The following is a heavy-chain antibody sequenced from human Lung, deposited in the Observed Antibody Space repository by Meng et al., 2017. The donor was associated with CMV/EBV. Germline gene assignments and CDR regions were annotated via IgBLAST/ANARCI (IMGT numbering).Heavy chain of an antibody. J-gene: IGHJ4*02. V-gene: IGHV1-69*02. CDR3: ASRYCSSTSCYSGFDD. CDR1: GGTFSSYT. CDR2: IIPILGIA. Sequence: SVXVSXXASGGTFSSYTISWVRQAPGQGLEWMGRIIPILGIANYAQKFQGRVTITADKSTSTAYMELSSLRSEDTAVYYCASRYCSSTSCYSGFDDWGQGTXVTVSS. D-gene: IGHD2-2*02.